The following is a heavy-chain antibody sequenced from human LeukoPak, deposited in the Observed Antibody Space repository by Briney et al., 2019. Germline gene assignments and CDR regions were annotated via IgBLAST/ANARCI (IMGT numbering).Heavy chain of an antibody. J-gene: IGHJ4*02. D-gene: IGHD2-15*01. CDR2: IWYDGSIQ. Sequence: PGGSLRLSCAASGFTFSSHGMHWVRQAPGKGLEWVAAIWYDGSIQYYADSVKGRFTISRDNSKNTLYLQMDSLRAEDTAVYYCARAGYCSGGSCYGSDYWGQGTLVSVSS. V-gene: IGHV3-33*01. CDR3: ARAGYCSGGSCYGSDY. CDR1: GFTFSSHG.